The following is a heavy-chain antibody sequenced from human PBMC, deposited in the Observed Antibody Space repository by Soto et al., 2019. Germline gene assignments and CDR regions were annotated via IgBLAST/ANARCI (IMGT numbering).Heavy chain of an antibody. CDR2: ISSSSGTT. CDR3: ARDLYSSGWHEGFVDY. J-gene: IGHJ4*02. CDR1: GFVFGSYS. Sequence: PGGSLRLSCAASGFVFGSYSMNWVRQAPGKGLQWVAYISSSSGTTYYGDSLKGRFTISRDNAKNSLYLQINSLRAEDTAVYYCARDLYSSGWHEGFVDYWGQGTLVTVSS. V-gene: IGHV3-48*01. D-gene: IGHD6-19*01.